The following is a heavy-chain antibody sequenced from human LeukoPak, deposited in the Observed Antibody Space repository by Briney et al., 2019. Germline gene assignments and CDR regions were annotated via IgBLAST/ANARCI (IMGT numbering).Heavy chain of an antibody. J-gene: IGHJ5*02. CDR2: MNPNSGNT. CDR3: ARGLGDYHDSSGPTDENRP. V-gene: IGHV1-8*01. Sequence: ASVKVSFKASGYTFTSYDINWVRQATGQGLEWMGWMNPNSGNTGYAQKFQGRVTMTRNTSISTAYMELSSLRSEDTAVYYCARGLGDYHDSSGPTDENRPWGQGTLVTVSS. D-gene: IGHD3-22*01. CDR1: GYTFTSYD.